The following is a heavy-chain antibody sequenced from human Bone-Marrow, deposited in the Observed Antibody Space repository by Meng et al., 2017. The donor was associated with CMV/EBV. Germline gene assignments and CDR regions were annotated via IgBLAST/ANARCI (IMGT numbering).Heavy chain of an antibody. J-gene: IGHJ4*02. CDR2: IGTAGDT. CDR3: ARGGGGYDY. Sequence: GESLKISCAASGFTFSSYDMHWVRQATGKGLEWVSAIGTAGDTYYPGSVKGRFTISRENAKNSLYLQMNSLRAEDTAVYYCARGGGGYDYWGQGTLVTVSS. D-gene: IGHD3-10*01. V-gene: IGHV3-13*01. CDR1: GFTFSSYD.